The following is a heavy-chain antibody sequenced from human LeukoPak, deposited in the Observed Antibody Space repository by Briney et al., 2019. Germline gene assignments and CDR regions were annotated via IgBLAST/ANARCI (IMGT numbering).Heavy chain of an antibody. D-gene: IGHD3-22*01. CDR3: ARAGSSGYLDY. J-gene: IGHJ4*02. CDR2: INSDGKIT. CDR1: GFTFSSLW. Sequence: PGGSLRLSCAASGFTFSSLWMHWVRQAPGKGLVWVSRINSDGKITIYADSVKGRFTISRDNAKNTLYLQMNSLRAEDTAVYYCARAGSSGYLDYWGQGTLVTVSS. V-gene: IGHV3-74*01.